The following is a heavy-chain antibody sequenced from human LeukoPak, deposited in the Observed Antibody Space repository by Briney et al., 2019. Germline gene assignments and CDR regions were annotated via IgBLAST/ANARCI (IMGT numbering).Heavy chain of an antibody. Sequence: GALLLSCAAAGFTFSSYWMHWVRQAPGKGVVWVSHINGDGASTTYADSVKGRFTTSRDNAKNTLYLQMNSLRAEDTAVFYCTRSLNYGFDYWGQGTLVTVSS. V-gene: IGHV3-74*03. CDR2: INGDGAST. J-gene: IGHJ4*02. D-gene: IGHD5-24*01. CDR1: GFTFSSYW. CDR3: TRSLNYGFDY.